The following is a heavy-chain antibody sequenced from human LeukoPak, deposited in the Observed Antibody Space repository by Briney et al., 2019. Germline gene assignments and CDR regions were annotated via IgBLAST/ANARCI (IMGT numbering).Heavy chain of an antibody. Sequence: GGSLRLSCVASGFTFSDYHMSWIRQAPGKGLEWVSSISSSGIYTNYADSVKGRFTISRDNPKNTLYLQMYSLRAEDTAVYYCARNGVAGTFDIWGQGTMVTVSS. V-gene: IGHV3-11*06. CDR1: GFTFSDYH. D-gene: IGHD2-8*01. CDR2: ISSSGIYT. J-gene: IGHJ3*02. CDR3: ARNGVAGTFDI.